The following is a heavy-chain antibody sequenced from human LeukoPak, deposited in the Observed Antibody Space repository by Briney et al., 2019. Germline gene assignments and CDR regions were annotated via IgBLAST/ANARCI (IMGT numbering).Heavy chain of an antibody. CDR3: AKGGSYFAY. D-gene: IGHD1-26*01. CDR2: ISGSGGRT. Sequence: GGSLRLSCAASGCTFSSYAMSWVRQAPGKGLEWVSAISGSGGRTYSADSVKGRFTISRDNSKNTLYLQMISLRAEDTAVYYCAKGGSYFAYWGQGTLVTVSS. V-gene: IGHV3-23*01. CDR1: GCTFSSYA. J-gene: IGHJ4*02.